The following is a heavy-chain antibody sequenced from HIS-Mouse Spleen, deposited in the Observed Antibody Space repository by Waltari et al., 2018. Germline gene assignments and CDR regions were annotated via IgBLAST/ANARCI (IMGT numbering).Heavy chain of an antibody. J-gene: IGHJ4*02. D-gene: IGHD5-12*01. Sequence: QVQLVESGGGVVQPGRSRRLSCPAPGSTFSSYAMHWVRQAPGKGLEWVEVISYDGSNKYYADSVKGRFTISRDNSKNTLYLQMNSLRAEDTAVYYCARAGTLHIVATTFDYWGQGTLVTVSS. CDR2: ISYDGSNK. V-gene: IGHV3-30*04. CDR1: GSTFSSYA. CDR3: ARAGTLHIVATTFDY.